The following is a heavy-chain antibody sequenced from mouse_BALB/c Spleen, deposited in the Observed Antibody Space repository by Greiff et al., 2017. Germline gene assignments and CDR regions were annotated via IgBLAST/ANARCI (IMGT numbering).Heavy chain of an antibody. V-gene: IGHV2-6-7*01. CDR1: GFSLTGYG. CDR2: IWGDGST. D-gene: IGHD2-10*01. Sequence: QVQLQQSGPGLVAPSQSLSITCTVSGFSLTGYGVNWVRQPPGKGLEWLGMIWGDGSTDYNSALKSRLSISKDNSKSQVFLKMNSLQTDDTARYYCARDGRAYYGNLYYAMDYWGQGTSVTVSS. CDR3: ARDGRAYYGNLYYAMDY. J-gene: IGHJ4*01.